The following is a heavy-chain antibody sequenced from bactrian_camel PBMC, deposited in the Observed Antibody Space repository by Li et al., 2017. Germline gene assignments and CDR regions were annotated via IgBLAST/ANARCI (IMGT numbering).Heavy chain of an antibody. CDR3: AAEWALDGVCYITGRLSYGY. J-gene: IGHJ4*01. CDR1: GSTSSSYC. V-gene: IGHV3S1*01. D-gene: IGHD1*01. CDR2: IYTNDGST. Sequence: HVQLVESGGGSVQAGGSLRLSRAVSGSTSSSYCMAWFRQAPGREREGVAHIYTNDGSTHYIDAVKGRFTISHDNAKNTLYLQMSRLKPEDTAMYYCAAEWALDGVCYITGRLSYGYWGQGTQVTVS.